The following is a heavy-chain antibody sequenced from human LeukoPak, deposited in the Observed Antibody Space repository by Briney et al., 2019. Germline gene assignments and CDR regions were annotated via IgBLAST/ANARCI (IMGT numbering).Heavy chain of an antibody. J-gene: IGHJ5*02. Sequence: SETLSRTCAVYGGSFSSYYWSWIRQPPGKGLEWIGYIYYSGSTNYNPSLKSRVTISVDTSKNQFSLKLSSVTAADTAVYYCARVLGGSGNSHWFDPWGQGTLVTVSS. CDR1: GGSFSSYY. CDR3: ARVLGGSGNSHWFDP. V-gene: IGHV4-59*01. D-gene: IGHD3-16*01. CDR2: IYYSGST.